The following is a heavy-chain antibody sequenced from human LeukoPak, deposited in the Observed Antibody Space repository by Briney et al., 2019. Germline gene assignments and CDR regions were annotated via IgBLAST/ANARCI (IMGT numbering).Heavy chain of an antibody. CDR1: GGSISSYY. Sequence: SETLSLTCTVSGGSISSYYWSWIRQPAGKGLEWIGRIYTSGSTNYNPSLKGRVTMSVDTSKNQFSLKPSSVTAADTAVYYCASSYYDSSGYYIHDAFDIWGQGTMVTVSS. CDR3: ASSYYDSSGYYIHDAFDI. J-gene: IGHJ3*02. V-gene: IGHV4-4*07. CDR2: IYTSGST. D-gene: IGHD3-22*01.